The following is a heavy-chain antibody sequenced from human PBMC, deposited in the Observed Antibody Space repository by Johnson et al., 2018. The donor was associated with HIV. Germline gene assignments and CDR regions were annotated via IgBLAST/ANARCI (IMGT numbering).Heavy chain of an antibody. J-gene: IGHJ3*02. Sequence: VQLVESGGGLVPPGGSLRLSCAASGFTVSSNYMSWVRQAPGKGLEWVSVIYSGGSTYYADAVKGRFTISRDNSKNTRYLQMNSLRAEDTAVYYCAREEVVVPGHDAFDIWGQGTMVTVSS. CDR2: IYSGGST. CDR3: AREEVVVPGHDAFDI. CDR1: GFTVSSNY. V-gene: IGHV3-66*01. D-gene: IGHD3-22*01.